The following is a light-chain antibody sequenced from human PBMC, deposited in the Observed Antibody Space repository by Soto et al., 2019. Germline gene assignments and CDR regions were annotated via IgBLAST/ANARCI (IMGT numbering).Light chain of an antibody. CDR2: DAS. CDR1: QSDSSY. J-gene: IGKJ1*01. CDR3: EQRSNWPPWT. V-gene: IGKV3-11*01. Sequence: EIVLTQSPATPSLSPGERATLSCRDSQSDSSYLAWYQQKPGQAPRLIIYDASNRATGIPARFSGSGSGTDFTFNISILEPEDFAVDYCEQRSNWPPWTFGEGTKVEIK.